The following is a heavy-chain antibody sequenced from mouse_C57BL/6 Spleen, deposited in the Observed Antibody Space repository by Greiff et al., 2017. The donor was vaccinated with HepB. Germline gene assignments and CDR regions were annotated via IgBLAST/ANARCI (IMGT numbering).Heavy chain of an antibody. CDR3: ARGYYDYDVSYFDY. V-gene: IGHV1-64*01. J-gene: IGHJ2*01. CDR1: GYTFTSYW. D-gene: IGHD2-4*01. Sequence: QVQLKESGAELVKPGASVKLSCKASGYTFTSYWMHWVKQRPGQGLEWIGMIHPNSGSTNYNEKFKSKATLTVDKSSSTAYMQLSSLTSEDSAVYYCARGYYDYDVSYFDYWGQGTTLTVSS. CDR2: IHPNSGST.